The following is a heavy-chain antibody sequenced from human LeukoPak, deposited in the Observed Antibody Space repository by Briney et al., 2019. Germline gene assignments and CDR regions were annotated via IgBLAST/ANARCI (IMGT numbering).Heavy chain of an antibody. CDR3: AKAGGYVWGSYLFDY. CDR2: ISGSSSYI. V-gene: IGHV3-21*01. J-gene: IGHJ4*02. Sequence: GGSLRLSCVVSGFTFSSHSMNWVRQAPGKGLEWVACISGSSSYIYYADSLKGRFTISRDNAKNSMYLQMNSLTAEDTAVYYCAKAGGYVWGSYLFDYWGQGTLVTVSS. CDR1: GFTFSSHS. D-gene: IGHD3-16*02.